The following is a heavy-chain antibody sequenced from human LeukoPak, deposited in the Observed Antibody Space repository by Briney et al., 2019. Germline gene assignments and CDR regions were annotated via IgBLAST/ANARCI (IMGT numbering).Heavy chain of an antibody. J-gene: IGHJ6*02. D-gene: IGHD3-9*01. Sequence: GGSLRLSCAASGFTFSSYGMHWVRQAPGKGLEWVAVMWYDGSNKYYADSVKGRFTISRDNSKNTLYLQMNSLRAEDTAVYYCAREWRYFDWLLYYYYGMDVWGQGTTVTVSS. CDR1: GFTFSSYG. CDR3: AREWRYFDWLLYYYYGMDV. V-gene: IGHV3-33*01. CDR2: MWYDGSNK.